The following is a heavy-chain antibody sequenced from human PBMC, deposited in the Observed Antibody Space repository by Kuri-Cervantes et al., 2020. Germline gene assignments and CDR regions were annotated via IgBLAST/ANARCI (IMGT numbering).Heavy chain of an antibody. Sequence: GESLKISCAASGFTFSNYGMYWVRQAPGKGLEWVAFVRYDGSNKYYADSVKGRFTISRDNAENSLFLQMNNLRAEDTAVYYCTREASYCDDYWGQGTVVTVSS. D-gene: IGHD1-26*01. V-gene: IGHV3-30*02. J-gene: IGHJ4*02. CDR3: TREASYCDDY. CDR1: GFTFSNYG. CDR2: VRYDGSNK.